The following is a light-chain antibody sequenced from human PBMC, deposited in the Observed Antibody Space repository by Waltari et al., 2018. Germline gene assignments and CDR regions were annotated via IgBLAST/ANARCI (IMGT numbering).Light chain of an antibody. CDR2: DAS. CDR3: QQRSNWPPSIT. J-gene: IGKJ5*01. Sequence: EIVLTQSPATLSLSPGERATLSCRASQSVSSYLAWYQQKPGQASSLLIYDASNRATGILARFSGSGSGTDFTLTISSLEPEDFAVYYCQQRSNWPPSITFGQGTRLEIK. CDR1: QSVSSY. V-gene: IGKV3-11*01.